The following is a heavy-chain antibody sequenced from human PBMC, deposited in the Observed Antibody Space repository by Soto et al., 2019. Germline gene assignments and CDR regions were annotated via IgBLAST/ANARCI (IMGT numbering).Heavy chain of an antibody. CDR3: SRDGFNYYDSSGYYRLFDS. CDR1: GGSVSSGSYY. V-gene: IGHV4-61*01. D-gene: IGHD3-22*01. Sequence: SETLSLTCTVSGGSVSSGSYYWSWIRQPPGKGLEWIGYIYYSGSTNYNPSLKSRVTMSVDRSINQFSLKLSSVTAADTAVYYCSRDGFNYYDSSGYYRLFDSWGQGTLVTVSS. CDR2: IYYSGST. J-gene: IGHJ5*01.